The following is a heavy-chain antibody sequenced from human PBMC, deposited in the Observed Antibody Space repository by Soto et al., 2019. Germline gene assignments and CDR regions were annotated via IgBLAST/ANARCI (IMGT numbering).Heavy chain of an antibody. CDR2: ISGSGGST. CDR1: GFTFSSYA. V-gene: IGHV3-23*01. D-gene: IGHD2-15*01. CDR3: AKDRYCSGGSCYSEWAFDI. Sequence: EVQLLESGGGLVQPGGSLRLSCAASGFTFSSYAMSWVRQAPGKGLEWVSAISGSGGSTYYADYVKGRFTITRDNSKNTLYLQMNRLRAEDTAVYYCAKDRYCSGGSCYSEWAFDIWGQGTMVTVSS. J-gene: IGHJ3*02.